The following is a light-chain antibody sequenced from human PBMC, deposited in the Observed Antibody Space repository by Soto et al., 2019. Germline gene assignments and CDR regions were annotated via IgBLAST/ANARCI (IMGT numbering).Light chain of an antibody. CDR1: QSVSSSY. V-gene: IGKV3-20*01. CDR3: QQYGSSPYT. CDR2: GAS. J-gene: IGKJ2*01. Sequence: EIVLTQSPGTLSLSPGGRATLSCRASQSVSSSYLAWYQKKPGQAPRLLIYGASSRATGIPDRISGGGSGTDFTLTISRLEPEDFAVYYCQQYGSSPYTFGQGTKVDIK.